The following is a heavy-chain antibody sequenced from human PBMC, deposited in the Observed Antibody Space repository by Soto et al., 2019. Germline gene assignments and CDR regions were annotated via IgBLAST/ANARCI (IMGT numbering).Heavy chain of an antibody. CDR1: GGSMSSNNW. CDR3: ARRSRSWFDA. V-gene: IGHV4-4*02. J-gene: IGHJ5*02. Sequence: QVQLQESGPGLVKPSGTLSLTCGVSVSGGSMSSNNWWSWVRQSPGKGPEWIGEIYHTESTHYNPSLKSRVTILIDKSKNQFSLKLSSGTAADTAVYYCARRSRSWFDAWGPGTLVTVSS. CDR2: IYHTEST. D-gene: IGHD1-1*01.